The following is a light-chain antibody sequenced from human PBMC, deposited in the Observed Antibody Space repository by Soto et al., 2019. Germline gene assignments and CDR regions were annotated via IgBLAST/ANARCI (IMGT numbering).Light chain of an antibody. J-gene: IGKJ4*01. CDR2: AAS. CDR3: QQVKTYPLT. V-gene: IGKV1-9*01. CDR1: QDISSH. Sequence: DIQLTQSPSFLSSSVGDRVTITCRASQDISSHLAWYQQKPGKAPKLLIYAASTLQSGVPSGFGGSGSGTEFTLTITSLQPEDFATYYCQQVKTYPLTFGGGTKVEIK.